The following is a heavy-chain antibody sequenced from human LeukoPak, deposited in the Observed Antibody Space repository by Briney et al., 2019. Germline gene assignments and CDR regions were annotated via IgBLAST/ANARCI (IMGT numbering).Heavy chain of an antibody. CDR3: AKDLRAWNHPLFDY. J-gene: IGHJ4*02. D-gene: IGHD1-14*01. CDR1: GFTFSNAW. CDR2: IKSKTDGCTT. Sequence: GGSLRLSCAASGFTFSNAWMSWVRQAPGKGLEWVGRIKSKTDGCTTDYAAPVKGRFTISRDDSKNTLYLQMNSLKTEDTAVYYCAKDLRAWNHPLFDYWGQGTLVTVSS. V-gene: IGHV3-15*01.